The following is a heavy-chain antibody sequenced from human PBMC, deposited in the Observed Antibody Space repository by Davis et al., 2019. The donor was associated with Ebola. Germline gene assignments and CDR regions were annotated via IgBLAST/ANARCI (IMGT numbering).Heavy chain of an antibody. J-gene: IGHJ4*02. CDR3: ARHGGYGSNCPACRCDY. Sequence: MPAGSLRLSCTVSGASIRSSSYYWSWIRQPPGKGPEWLGFMYYSGTTHYNPSLKSRVTISVDTSKNQFSLKLSSVTAADTALYYCARHGGYGSNCPACRCDYWGQAILVTVSS. CDR2: MYYSGTT. V-gene: IGHV4-61*05. CDR1: GASIRSSSYY. D-gene: IGHD6-13*01.